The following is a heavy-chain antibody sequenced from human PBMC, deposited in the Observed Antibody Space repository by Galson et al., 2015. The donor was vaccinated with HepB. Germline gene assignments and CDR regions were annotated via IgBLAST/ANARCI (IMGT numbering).Heavy chain of an antibody. D-gene: IGHD6-19*01. Sequence: QSGAEVKKPGESLRISCKGSGYSFTSYWISWVRQMPGKGLEWMGRIDPSDSYTNYSPSFQGHVTISADKSISTAYLQWSSLKASDTAMYYCAVWGPPTKFVRGIAVAGVGYWGQGTLVTVSS. CDR3: AVWGPPTKFVRGIAVAGVGY. CDR1: GYSFTSYW. J-gene: IGHJ4*02. V-gene: IGHV5-10-1*01. CDR2: IDPSDSYT.